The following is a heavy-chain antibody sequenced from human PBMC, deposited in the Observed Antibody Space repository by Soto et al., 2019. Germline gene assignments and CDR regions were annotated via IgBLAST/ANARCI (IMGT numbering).Heavy chain of an antibody. CDR1: GFSLTTSGVG. D-gene: IGHD3-3*01. CDR3: AHRVLRTVFGLVTTTAIYFDF. Sequence: QITLNESGPTVVRPTETLTLTCRFSGFSLTTSGVGVGWIRQSPGKAPEWLALIYWDDDKRYSASLKSRLTLTKDTSKNLVALTVSGFEPTDIAPYLCAHRVLRTVFGLVTTTAIYFDFWGQGTPVAVSS. V-gene: IGHV2-5*02. J-gene: IGHJ4*02. CDR2: IYWDDDK.